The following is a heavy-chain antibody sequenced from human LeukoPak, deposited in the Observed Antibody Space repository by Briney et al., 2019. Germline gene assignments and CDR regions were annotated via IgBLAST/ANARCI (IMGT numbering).Heavy chain of an antibody. D-gene: IGHD3-10*01. CDR1: GYLFTSYW. CDR3: ARGRGTGSPIGPRYFDL. J-gene: IGHJ2*01. V-gene: IGHV5-51*01. Sequence: GESLKISCQGSGYLFTSYWIAWVRPLPRKDLEWMGIIYPADSDTRYSPSFQGQVTISADKSISTAFLRWTSLKASDTAIYYCARGRGTGSPIGPRYFDLWGRGTLVTVSS. CDR2: IYPADSDT.